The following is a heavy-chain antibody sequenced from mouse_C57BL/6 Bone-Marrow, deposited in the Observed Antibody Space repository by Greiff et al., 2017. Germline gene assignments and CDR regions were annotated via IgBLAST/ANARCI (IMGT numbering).Heavy chain of an antibody. Sequence: QVQLQQSGAELAKPGASVKLSCKASGYTFTSYWMHWVKQRPGQGLEWIGYINTSSGYTKYNQKFKDKATLTADKSSSTAYMQLSSLTYEDSAVYYCARFEGYYGSSPYYYARDYWGQGTSVTVSS. J-gene: IGHJ4*01. CDR3: ARFEGYYGSSPYYYARDY. V-gene: IGHV1-7*01. CDR1: GYTFTSYW. D-gene: IGHD1-1*01. CDR2: INTSSGYT.